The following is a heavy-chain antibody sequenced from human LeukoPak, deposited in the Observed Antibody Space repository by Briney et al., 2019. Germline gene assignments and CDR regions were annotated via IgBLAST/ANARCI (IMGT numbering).Heavy chain of an antibody. V-gene: IGHV4-4*07. CDR3: ARVPGREIKAYTWFDP. CDR2: ISTSGST. J-gene: IGHJ5*02. Sequence: SETLSLTCTVSGGSISSYYWSWIRQPAGKGLESIGHISTSGSTNYNPSLKSRVTMSVDTPKNQFSLKLSSVTAADTAVYYCARVPGREIKAYTWFDPWGQGTLVTVSS. CDR1: GGSISSYY. D-gene: IGHD1-26*01.